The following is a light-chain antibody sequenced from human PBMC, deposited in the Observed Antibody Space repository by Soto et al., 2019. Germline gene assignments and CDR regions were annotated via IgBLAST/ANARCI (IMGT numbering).Light chain of an antibody. V-gene: IGLV1-40*01. CDR3: QSYDSSLKVV. J-gene: IGLJ2*01. Sequence: QSVLTQPPSVSGAPGQRVTISCTGSSSNIGAGYDVHWYQQLPGTAPKLLIYGNSNRPSGVPDRFSGSKSGTSASLAITGLQAEDGGGYYCQSYDSSLKVVFGGGTKVTVL. CDR1: SSNIGAGYD. CDR2: GNS.